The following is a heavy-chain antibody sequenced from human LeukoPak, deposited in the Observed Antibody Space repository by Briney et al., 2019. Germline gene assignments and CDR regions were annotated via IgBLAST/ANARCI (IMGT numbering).Heavy chain of an antibody. CDR3: ARLYYCSSTSCYPFDY. D-gene: IGHD2-2*01. CDR1: GGSISSYY. CDR2: IYYSGST. Sequence: SETLSLTCTVSGGSISSYYWGWIRQPPGKGLEWIGSIYYSGSTYYNPSLKSRVTISVDTFKNQFSLKLSSVTAADTAVYYCARLYYCSSTSCYPFDYWGQGTLVTVSS. J-gene: IGHJ4*02. V-gene: IGHV4-39*01.